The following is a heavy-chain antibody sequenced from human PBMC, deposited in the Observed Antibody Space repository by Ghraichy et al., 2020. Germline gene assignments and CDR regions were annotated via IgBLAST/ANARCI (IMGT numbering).Heavy chain of an antibody. V-gene: IGHV3-53*01. D-gene: IGHD3-22*01. CDR2: IYSGGST. J-gene: IGHJ4*02. CDR1: GFTVSSNY. CDR3: ARDGYYDSSGYFVC. Sequence: GGSLRLSCAASGFTVSSNYMSWVRQAPGKGLEWVSVIYSGGSTYYADSVKGRFTISRDNSKNTLYLQMNSLRAEDTAVYYCARDGYYDSSGYFVCWGQGTLVTVSS.